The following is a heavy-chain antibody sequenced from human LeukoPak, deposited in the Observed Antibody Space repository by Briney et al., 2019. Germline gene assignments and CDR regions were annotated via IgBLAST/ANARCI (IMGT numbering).Heavy chain of an antibody. V-gene: IGHV3-43*02. J-gene: IGHJ4*02. CDR3: AKDRAAAGTGYLDY. Sequence: PGGSLRLSCAASGFTFYDYAIHWVRQAPGKGLEWVSLISGDGGSTYYADSVKGRFTISRDDSKNSLYLQMNSLRTEDTALYYCAKDRAAAGTGYLDYWGQGTLVTVSS. CDR2: ISGDGGST. CDR1: GFTFYDYA. D-gene: IGHD6-13*01.